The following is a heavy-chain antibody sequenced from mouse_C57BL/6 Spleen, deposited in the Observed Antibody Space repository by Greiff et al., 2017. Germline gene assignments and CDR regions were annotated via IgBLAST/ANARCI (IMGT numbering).Heavy chain of an antibody. CDR3: ARLGDGAMDY. CDR2: IYPSDSET. V-gene: IGHV1-61*01. D-gene: IGHD3-3*01. J-gene: IGHJ4*01. CDR1: GYTFTSYW. Sequence: QVQLQQPGAELVRPGSSVKLSCKASGYTFTSYWMDWVKQRPGQGLEWIGNIYPSDSETHYNQKFKDKATLTVDKSSSTAYMQLSSLTSEDSAVYYCARLGDGAMDYWGQGTSVTVAS.